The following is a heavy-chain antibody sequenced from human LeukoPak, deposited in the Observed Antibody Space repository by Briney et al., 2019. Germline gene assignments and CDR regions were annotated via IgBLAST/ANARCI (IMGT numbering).Heavy chain of an antibody. Sequence: GASVKVSCKASGYTFTSYAINWVRQATGQGLEWMGWMNPNSGNTGYAQKFQGRVTMTRNTSISTAYMELSSLRSEDTAVYYCARGIVVPAAMRGDYYYYYMDVWGKGTTVTISS. J-gene: IGHJ6*03. V-gene: IGHV1-8*01. CDR1: GYTFTSYA. CDR3: ARGIVVPAAMRGDYYYYYMDV. D-gene: IGHD2-2*01. CDR2: MNPNSGNT.